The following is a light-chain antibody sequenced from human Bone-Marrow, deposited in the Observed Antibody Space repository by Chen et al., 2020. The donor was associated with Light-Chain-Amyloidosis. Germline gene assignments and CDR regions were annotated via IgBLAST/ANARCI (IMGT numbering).Light chain of an antibody. CDR2: DDS. V-gene: IGLV3-21*02. J-gene: IGLJ3*02. CDR3: QVWDRSSDRPV. CDR1: NIASTS. Sequence: SFVLTQPSSVSVAPGQTATIACGGNNIASTSVHWYQQTPVQAPLLVVYDDSDRPSGISERLSGSNSGNTATLTISRVEAGDEADYYCQVWDRSSDRPVFGGGTKLTVL.